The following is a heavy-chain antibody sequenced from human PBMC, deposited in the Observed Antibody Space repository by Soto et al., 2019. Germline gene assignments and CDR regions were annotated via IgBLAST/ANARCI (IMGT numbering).Heavy chain of an antibody. J-gene: IGHJ3*02. CDR3: ARDVGNGRSGYYISAFDT. D-gene: IGHD3-3*01. Sequence: QVQLVESGGGVVQPGRSLRVSCAASGFTFSNYAMHWVHQAPGKGLEWVAVISYDGSNKYYVDSVKGRFTISRDNSKNTLYLQMNSLRAEGTAVYYCARDVGNGRSGYYISAFDTWGQGTMVTVSS. CDR1: GFTFSNYA. V-gene: IGHV3-30-3*01. CDR2: ISYDGSNK.